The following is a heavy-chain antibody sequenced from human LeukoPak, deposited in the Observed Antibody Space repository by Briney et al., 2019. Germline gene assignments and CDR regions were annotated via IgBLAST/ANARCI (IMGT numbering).Heavy chain of an antibody. CDR2: ISYDGSNK. V-gene: IGHV3-30*04. J-gene: IGHJ5*02. Sequence: PGRSLRLSCAASGFTFSSYAMHWVRQAPGKGLEWVAVISYDGSNKYYADSVKGRFTISRDNSKNTLYLQMNSLRAEDTAVYYCARDRNYYDSSGYYWFDHWGQGTLATVSS. CDR3: ARDRNYYDSSGYYWFDH. D-gene: IGHD3-22*01. CDR1: GFTFSSYA.